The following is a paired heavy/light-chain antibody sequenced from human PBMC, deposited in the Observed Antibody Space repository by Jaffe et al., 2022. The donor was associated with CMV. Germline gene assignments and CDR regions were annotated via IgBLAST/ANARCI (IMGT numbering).Heavy chain of an antibody. CDR1: GYTFTDYY. D-gene: IGHD5-18*01. J-gene: IGHJ5*02. Sequence: QVQLVQSGAEVKKPGASVKVSCKASGYTFTDYYMHWVRQAPGQGFEWMGWIKPNSGATNYAQKLQGRVTMTTDTSISTAYMELSGLRSDDTAVYYCARESTVDTSWFDPWGQGALVTVSS. V-gene: IGHV1-2*02. CDR2: IKPNSGAT. CDR3: ARESTVDTSWFDP.
Light chain of an antibody. V-gene: IGKV4-1*01. Sequence: DIVMTQSPDSLAVSLGERATINCKSSQSVLYSSNNKNYLGWYQQKPGQPPKVLIYWASTRESGVPDRFSGSGSGTDFTLTISGLQAEDVAVYYCQQYYTSPRTFGQGTKVEIK. CDR1: QSVLYSSNNKNY. CDR2: WAS. J-gene: IGKJ1*01. CDR3: QQYYTSPRT.